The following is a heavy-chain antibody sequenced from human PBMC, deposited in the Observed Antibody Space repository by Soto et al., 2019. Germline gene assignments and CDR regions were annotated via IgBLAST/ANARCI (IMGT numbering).Heavy chain of an antibody. Sequence: SETLSLTCAVYGGSFSGYYWSWIRQPPGKGLEWIGEINHSGSTNYNPSLKSRVTISVDTSKNQFSLKLSSVTAADTAVYYCARALKINYYYYNYMDVWGKGTTVTVSS. J-gene: IGHJ6*03. CDR2: INHSGST. V-gene: IGHV4-34*01. CDR1: GGSFSGYY. CDR3: ARALKINYYYYNYMDV.